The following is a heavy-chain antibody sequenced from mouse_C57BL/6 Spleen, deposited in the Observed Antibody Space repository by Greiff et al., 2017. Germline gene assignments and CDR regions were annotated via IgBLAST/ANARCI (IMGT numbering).Heavy chain of an antibody. D-gene: IGHD1-1*01. CDR3: ARMYYGSSDWFAY. CDR1: GYTFTSYW. Sequence: VQLQQSGAELVKPGASVKMSCKASGYTFTSYWITWVKQRPGQGLEWIGDIYPGSGSTNYNEKFKSKATLTVDTSSSTAYMQLSSLTSEDSAVYYCARMYYGSSDWFAYWGQGTLVTVSA. CDR2: IYPGSGST. J-gene: IGHJ3*01. V-gene: IGHV1-55*01.